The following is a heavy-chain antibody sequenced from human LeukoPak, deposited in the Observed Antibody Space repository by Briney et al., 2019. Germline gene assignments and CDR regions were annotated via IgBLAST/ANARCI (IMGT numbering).Heavy chain of an antibody. CDR3: AKVGGYCSSTSCLHYGMDV. V-gene: IGHV3-30*18. CDR2: ISHDGSHK. Sequence: GRSLRLSCAASGFTFSSYGMHWVRQAPGKGLEWVAVISHDGSHKYHADSVKGRFTISRDNSKNTLYLQMNSLSPHDTAVYYCAKVGGYCSSTSCLHYGMDVWGQGTTVTVSS. D-gene: IGHD2-2*01. J-gene: IGHJ6*02. CDR1: GFTFSSYG.